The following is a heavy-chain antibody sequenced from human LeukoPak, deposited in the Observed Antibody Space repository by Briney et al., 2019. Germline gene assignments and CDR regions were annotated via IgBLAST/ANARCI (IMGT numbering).Heavy chain of an antibody. D-gene: IGHD2-2*01. CDR1: GFTFSSYA. CDR3: AKDYIVVVPAAIPGNDY. J-gene: IGHJ4*02. V-gene: IGHV3-30*02. Sequence: GGSLRLSCAASGFTFSSYAMSWVRQAPGKGLEWVAFIRYDGSNKYYADSVKGRFTISRDNSKNTLYLQMNSLRAEDTAVYYCAKDYIVVVPAAIPGNDYWGQGTLVTVSS. CDR2: IRYDGSNK.